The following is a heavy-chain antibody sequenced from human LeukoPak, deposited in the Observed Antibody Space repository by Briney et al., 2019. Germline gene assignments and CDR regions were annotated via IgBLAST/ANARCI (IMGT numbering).Heavy chain of an antibody. D-gene: IGHD6-6*01. J-gene: IGHJ4*02. CDR3: AKDVIAARPLYYLAY. Sequence: PGGSLRLSCAASGFTFSSYGLHWVRQAPGKGLEWVAVISYDGSNKYYADSVKGRFTISRDNSKNTLYLQMNSLRAEDTAVYYCAKDVIAARPLYYLAYWGQGTLVTVSS. CDR1: GFTFSSYG. CDR2: ISYDGSNK. V-gene: IGHV3-30*18.